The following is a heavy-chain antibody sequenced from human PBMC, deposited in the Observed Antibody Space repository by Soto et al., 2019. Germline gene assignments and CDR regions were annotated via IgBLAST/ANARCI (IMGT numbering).Heavy chain of an antibody. CDR2: ISYDGSNK. Sequence: QVQLVESGGGVVQPGRSLRLSCAVSGFTFSAYGMHWVRQAPGKGLEWVALISYDGSNKYYTDSVKGRFTISRDNSKNTLFLQMNSLRHEDTAVYYCAAGQFFSDYWGQGTLVTVSS. J-gene: IGHJ4*02. D-gene: IGHD6-13*01. V-gene: IGHV3-30*03. CDR3: AAGQFFSDY. CDR1: GFTFSAYG.